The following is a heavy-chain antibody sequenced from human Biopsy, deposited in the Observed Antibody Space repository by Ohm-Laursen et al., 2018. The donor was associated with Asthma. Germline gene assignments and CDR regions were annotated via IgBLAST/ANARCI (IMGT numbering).Heavy chain of an antibody. CDR1: PGSFSGFF. Sequence: TLSLTCDVYPGSFSGFFWTWIRQSPGKGLEWIGETNERGVTNNNPSLKSRVIISIDTYWNRVSLKLTSVTAADTAVYYCARGPELDVWGQGTTVTVSS. CDR3: ARGPELDV. J-gene: IGHJ6*02. V-gene: IGHV4-34*01. CDR2: TNERGVT.